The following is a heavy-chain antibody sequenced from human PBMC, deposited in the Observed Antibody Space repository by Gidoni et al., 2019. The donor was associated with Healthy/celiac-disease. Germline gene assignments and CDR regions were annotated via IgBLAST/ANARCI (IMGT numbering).Heavy chain of an antibody. Sequence: QVQLQESGPGLVKPSETLSLTCTVSGGSISSYYWSWIRQPPGKGLEWIGYIYYSGSTNYNPSLKSRVTISVDTSKNQFSLKLSSVTAADTAVYYCARGGNPYDILTGYYFYYYGMDVWGQGTTVTVSS. CDR2: IYYSGST. J-gene: IGHJ6*02. CDR3: ARGGNPYDILTGYYFYYYGMDV. D-gene: IGHD3-9*01. CDR1: GGSISSYY. V-gene: IGHV4-59*01.